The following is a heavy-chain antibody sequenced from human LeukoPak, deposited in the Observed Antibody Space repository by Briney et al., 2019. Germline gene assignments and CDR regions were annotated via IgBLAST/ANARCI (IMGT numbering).Heavy chain of an antibody. V-gene: IGHV4-34*01. CDR3: ARSDYDILTGNQYYYGTDV. CDR2: INHSGST. J-gene: IGHJ6*02. CDR1: GGSFSGYY. D-gene: IGHD3-9*01. Sequence: SETLSLTCAVYGGSFSGYYWSWIRQPPGKGLEWIGEINHSGSTNYNPSLKSRVTISVDTSKNQFSLKLSSVTAADTAVYYCARSDYDILTGNQYYYGTDVWGQGTTVTVSS.